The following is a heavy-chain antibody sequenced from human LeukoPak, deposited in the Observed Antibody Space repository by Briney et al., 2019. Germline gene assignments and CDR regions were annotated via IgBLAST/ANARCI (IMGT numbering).Heavy chain of an antibody. CDR1: GGSISSYY. CDR3: ARRDGYCSSSSCYFARFDP. V-gene: IGHV4-59*08. D-gene: IGHD2-2*01. J-gene: IGHJ5*02. Sequence: SETLSLTCTVSGGSISSYYWSWIRQFPGKGLERIGDIYYSGRTNYNPSHKSRVTISVDTSKNQFSLKLSSVTAADTAVYYCARRDGYCSSSSCYFARFDPWGQGTLVTVSS. CDR2: IYYSGRT.